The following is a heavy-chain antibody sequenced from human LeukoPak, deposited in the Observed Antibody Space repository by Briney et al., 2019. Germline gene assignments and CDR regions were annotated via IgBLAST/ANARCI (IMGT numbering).Heavy chain of an antibody. CDR3: ARDRRYYDFWSGYYLHDAFDI. CDR1: GGTFSSYA. V-gene: IGHV1-69*13. Sequence: GASVKVSCKASGGTFSSYAISWVRQAPGQGLEWMGGIIPIFGTANYAQKFQGRVTITADESTSTAYMELSSLRSEDTAVYYCARDRRYYDFWSGYYLHDAFDIWGQGTMVTVSS. D-gene: IGHD3-3*01. CDR2: IIPIFGTA. J-gene: IGHJ3*02.